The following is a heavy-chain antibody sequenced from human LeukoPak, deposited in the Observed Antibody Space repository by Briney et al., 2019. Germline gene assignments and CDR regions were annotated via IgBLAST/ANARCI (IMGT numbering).Heavy chain of an antibody. CDR2: ISAYNGNT. V-gene: IGHV1-18*01. J-gene: IGHJ4*02. D-gene: IGHD3-22*01. CDR1: GYTFTSYG. Sequence: GVSVKVSCEASGYTFTSYGISWVRQAPGQGLEWMGWISAYNGNTNYAQKLQGRVTMTTDTSTSTAYMELRSLRSDDTAVYYCARDLSLPSTYYYDSSGWNDYWGQGTLVTVSS. CDR3: ARDLSLPSTYYYDSSGWNDY.